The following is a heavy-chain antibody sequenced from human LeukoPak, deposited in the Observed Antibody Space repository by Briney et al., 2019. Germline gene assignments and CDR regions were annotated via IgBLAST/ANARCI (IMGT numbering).Heavy chain of an antibody. V-gene: IGHV4-59*01. Sequence: SETLSLTCTVSGGSISSYYWSWIRQPPGKGLEWIGHIYYSGSTNYNPSLKSRVTISIDTSKNQFSLKLGSVTAADTAVYYCARRMPAGTVDYWGQGTLVTVSS. CDR1: GGSISSYY. J-gene: IGHJ4*02. D-gene: IGHD6-19*01. CDR2: IYYSGST. CDR3: ARRMPAGTVDY.